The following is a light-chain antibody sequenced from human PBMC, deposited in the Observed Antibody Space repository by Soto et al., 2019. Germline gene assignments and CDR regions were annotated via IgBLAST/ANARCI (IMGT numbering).Light chain of an antibody. Sequence: EIVMRHSPATLSVSPGQRSTLSSGASQSVGSGLSWYQQKPGQAPRLLIYGASTRATGIPARFSGSGSGTEFTLTISSLQSEDFAVYFCQQYYNWPRTFGQGTKVDI. CDR1: QSVGSG. CDR3: QQYYNWPRT. V-gene: IGKV3-15*01. J-gene: IGKJ1*01. CDR2: GAS.